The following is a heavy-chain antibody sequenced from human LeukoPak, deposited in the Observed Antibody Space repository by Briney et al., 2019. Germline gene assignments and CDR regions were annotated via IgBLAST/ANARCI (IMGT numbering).Heavy chain of an antibody. CDR3: AKGYLRYFDPSWFDY. CDR1: GFTFSSYG. Sequence: GGSLRLSCAASGFTFSSYGMHWVRQAPGKGLEWVAVISYDGSNKYYADSVKGRFTISRDNSKNTLYLQMNSLRAEDTAVYYCAKGYLRYFDPSWFDYWGQGTLVTVSS. J-gene: IGHJ4*02. D-gene: IGHD3-9*01. CDR2: ISYDGSNK. V-gene: IGHV3-30*18.